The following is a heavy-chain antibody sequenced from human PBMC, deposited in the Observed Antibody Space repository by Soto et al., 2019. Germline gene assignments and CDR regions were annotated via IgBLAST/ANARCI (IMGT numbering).Heavy chain of an antibody. J-gene: IGHJ5*01. D-gene: IGHD6-13*01. V-gene: IGHV1-3*01. CDR1: GYTFTSYA. Sequence: ASVKVSCKASGYTFTSYAMHWVRQAPGQRLEWMGWINAGNGNTKYSQKFQGRVTITRDTSASTAYMELSSLRSEDTAVCYFAIDLTGLAAAAGYRFYPRGQGTLVPVSS. CDR3: AIDLTGLAAAAGYRFYP. CDR2: INAGNGNT.